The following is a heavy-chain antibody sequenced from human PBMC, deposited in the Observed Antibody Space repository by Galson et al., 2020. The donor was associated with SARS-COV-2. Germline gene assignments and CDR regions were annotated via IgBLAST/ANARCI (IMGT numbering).Heavy chain of an antibody. V-gene: IGHV4-59*01. D-gene: IGHD4-17*01. Sequence: SETLSLTCTVSGVSISSYYWSWIRQAPGKGLEWIGYFYYSGSTNYNPSLKSRVTISIDTSKWNQFSLKMSAVTAADTAVYYCARVGGIDYGEVSYMDVWGKGTTVTVSS. CDR2: FYYSGST. CDR1: GVSISSYY. CDR3: ARVGGIDYGEVSYMDV. J-gene: IGHJ6*04.